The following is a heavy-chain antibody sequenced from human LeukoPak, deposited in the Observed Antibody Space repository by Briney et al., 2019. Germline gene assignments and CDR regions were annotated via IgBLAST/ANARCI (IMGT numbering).Heavy chain of an antibody. Sequence: SVKVSCKASGGTFSSYAISWVRQAPGQGLEWMGGIIPIFGTANYAQKFQGRVTITTDESTSTAYMELSSLRSEDTAVYYCARADRDGYNYDDFDYWGQGTLVTVSS. V-gene: IGHV1-69*05. CDR3: ARADRDGYNYDDFDY. J-gene: IGHJ4*02. D-gene: IGHD5-24*01. CDR2: IIPIFGTA. CDR1: GGTFSSYA.